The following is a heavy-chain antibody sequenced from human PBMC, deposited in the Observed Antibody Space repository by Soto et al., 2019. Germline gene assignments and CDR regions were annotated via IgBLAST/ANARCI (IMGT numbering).Heavy chain of an antibody. Sequence: QVQLVESGGGVVQPGRSLRLSCAASGFTFSSYGMHWVRQAPGKGLEWVAVISYDGSNKYYADSVKGRFTISRDNSKNXXXXXXXXXXXXXXXXXXXXXXXXLWFGGXXAFDIWGQGTMVTVSS. CDR1: GFTFSSYG. V-gene: IGHV3-30*03. J-gene: IGHJ3*02. CDR3: XXXXXLWFGGXXAFDI. CDR2: ISYDGSNK. D-gene: IGHD3-10*01.